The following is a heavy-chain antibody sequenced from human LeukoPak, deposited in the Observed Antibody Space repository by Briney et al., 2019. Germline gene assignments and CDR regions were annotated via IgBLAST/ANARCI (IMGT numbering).Heavy chain of an antibody. V-gene: IGHV3-30*03. D-gene: IGHD3-10*01. CDR2: ISYDGSNK. CDR1: GFTFTNAW. J-gene: IGHJ4*02. CDR3: ASLGDRDY. Sequence: GGSLRLSCAASGFTFTNAWMNWVRQAPGKGLEWVAVISYDGSNKYYADSVKGRFTISRDNSKNTLYLQMNSLRAEDTAVYYCASLGDRDYWGQGTLATVSS.